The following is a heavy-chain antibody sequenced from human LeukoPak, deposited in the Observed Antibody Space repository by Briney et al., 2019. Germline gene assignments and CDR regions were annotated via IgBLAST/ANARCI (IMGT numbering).Heavy chain of an antibody. V-gene: IGHV3-23*01. CDR2: VSISGEIT. CDR3: TKAGDYSYYYMDV. Sequence: PGGSLRLSCAASGFTFTRHAMIWVRQAPGKGLEWVSAVSISGEITYYADSVKGRFTISRDNSKNTLYLQMNSLRAEDTAVYYCTKAGDYSYYYMDVWAKGTTVTVSS. J-gene: IGHJ6*03. D-gene: IGHD4-17*01. CDR1: GFTFTRHA.